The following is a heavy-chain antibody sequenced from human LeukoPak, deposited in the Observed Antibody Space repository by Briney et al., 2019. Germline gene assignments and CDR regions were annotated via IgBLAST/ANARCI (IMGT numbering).Heavy chain of an antibody. CDR2: ISAFNGNT. D-gene: IGHD2-15*01. CDR1: GYTFTSYG. V-gene: IGHV1-18*01. CDR3: ARTCIGGTCYFIY. J-gene: IGHJ4*02. Sequence: ASAKVSCKTSGYTFTSYGISWVRQAPGQGLEWMGWISAFNGNTKYAQNFQDRVTMTTDTSTGTAYMELRSLRSDDTAVYYRARTCIGGTCYFIYWGQGALVTVSS.